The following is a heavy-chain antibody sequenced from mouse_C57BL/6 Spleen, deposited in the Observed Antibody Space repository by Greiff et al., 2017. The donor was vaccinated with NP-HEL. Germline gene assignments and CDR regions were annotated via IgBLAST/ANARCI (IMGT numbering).Heavy chain of an antibody. V-gene: IGHV1-18*01. CDR2: INPNNGGT. CDR1: GYTFTDYN. CDR3: AIKAHYYGSSWYFDV. Sequence: SGPELVKPGASVKIPCKASGYTFTDYNMDWVKQSHGKSLEWIGDINPNNGGTIYNQKFKGKATLTVDKSSSTAYMELRSLTSEDTAVYYCAIKAHYYGSSWYFDVWGTGTTVTVSS. J-gene: IGHJ1*03. D-gene: IGHD1-1*01.